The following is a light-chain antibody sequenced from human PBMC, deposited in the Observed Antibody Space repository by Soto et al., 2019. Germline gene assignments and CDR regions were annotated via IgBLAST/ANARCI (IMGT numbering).Light chain of an antibody. CDR3: QQRSNWPLT. CDR1: QSVSSY. Sequence: EIVLTQSPATLSLSPGERATLSCRASQSVSSYLAWYQQKPGQAPRLLIYDASNRATGIPARFSGSGSGTDFTLTISSLEPADFAVYYCQQRSNWPLTFGHGTRLEIK. V-gene: IGKV3-11*01. CDR2: DAS. J-gene: IGKJ5*01.